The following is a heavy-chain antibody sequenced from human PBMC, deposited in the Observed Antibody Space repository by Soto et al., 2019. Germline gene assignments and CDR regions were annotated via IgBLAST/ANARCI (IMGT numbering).Heavy chain of an antibody. D-gene: IGHD2-2*02. CDR2: ISGSGGRT. Sequence: GGSLRLSCAASGFTFSSYAMNWVRQAPGKGLEWVSAISGSGGRTYYADSVKGRFTISRDNSKNTLYLQMNSLGAEDTAVYYCAKDDKTRGYTPWGQGTLVTVSS. CDR3: AKDDKTRGYTP. J-gene: IGHJ5*02. CDR1: GFTFSSYA. V-gene: IGHV3-23*01.